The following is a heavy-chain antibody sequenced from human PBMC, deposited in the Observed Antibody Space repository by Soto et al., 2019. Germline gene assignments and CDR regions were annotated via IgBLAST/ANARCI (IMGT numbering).Heavy chain of an antibody. CDR2: ITWNSDRV. Sequence: EVQLVESGGGLVQPGRSLRLSCTASGFTFDDYALHWVRQAPGKGLEWFSGITWNSDRVDYADSVKGRFTISRDNARNSLYLQMNSLRAEDTALYFCGKGLSIAAIDYWGQGTLVTVSS. CDR3: GKGLSIAAIDY. V-gene: IGHV3-9*01. D-gene: IGHD6-13*01. J-gene: IGHJ4*02. CDR1: GFTFDDYA.